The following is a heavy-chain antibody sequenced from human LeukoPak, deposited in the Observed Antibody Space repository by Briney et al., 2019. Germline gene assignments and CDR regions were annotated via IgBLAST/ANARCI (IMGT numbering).Heavy chain of an antibody. CDR1: GGSISSSSYY. CDR2: IYYSGST. J-gene: IGHJ4*02. V-gene: IGHV4-39*07. D-gene: IGHD3-10*01. Sequence: SETLSPTCTVSGGSISSSSYYWGWIRQPPGKGLEWIGSIYYSGSTYYNPSLKSRVTISVDTSKNQFSPKLSSVTAADTAVYYCARVGRGAYYFDYWGQGTLVTVSS. CDR3: ARVGRGAYYFDY.